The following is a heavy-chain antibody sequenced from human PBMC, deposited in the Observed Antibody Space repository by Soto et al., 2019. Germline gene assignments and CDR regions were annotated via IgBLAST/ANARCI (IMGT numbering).Heavy chain of an antibody. V-gene: IGHV3-48*01. CDR2: ISSSSSTI. D-gene: IGHD3-10*01. Sequence: PGGSLRLSCAASGFTFSSYSMNWVRQAPGKGLEWVSYISSSSSTIYYADSVKGRFTISRDNAKNSLYLQMNSLRAEDTFVYYCARGGYYGSGSYYNSGDYWGQGTLVTVSS. CDR1: GFTFSSYS. CDR3: ARGGYYGSGSYYNSGDY. J-gene: IGHJ4*02.